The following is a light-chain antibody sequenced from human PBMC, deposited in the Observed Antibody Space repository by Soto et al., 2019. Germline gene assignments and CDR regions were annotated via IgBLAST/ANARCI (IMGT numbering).Light chain of an antibody. CDR2: DAS. V-gene: IGKV3-11*01. CDR3: QQSYRLPLT. J-gene: IGKJ4*01. CDR1: QTVSNF. Sequence: EIVLTQSPATLSLAPGEGATLSCRASQTVSNFLAWYQQKPGQAPRLLIYDASKRATGIPARFSGSGSGTDFTLSIVTLQPEDSGTYFCQQSYRLPLTFGGGTKVEIK.